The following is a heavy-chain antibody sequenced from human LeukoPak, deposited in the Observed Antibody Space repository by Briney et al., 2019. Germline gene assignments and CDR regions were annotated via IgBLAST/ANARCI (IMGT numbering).Heavy chain of an antibody. D-gene: IGHD6-19*01. CDR2: ISSSGSTI. V-gene: IGHV3-11*01. J-gene: IGHJ3*02. CDR1: GFTFSDYY. CDR3: AREGIAVARDAFDI. Sequence: GASLRLSCAASGFTFSDYYMSWIRQAPGKGLEWVSYISSSGSTIYYADSVKGRFTISRDNAKNSLYLQMNSLRAEDTAVYYCAREGIAVARDAFDIWGQGTMVTVSS.